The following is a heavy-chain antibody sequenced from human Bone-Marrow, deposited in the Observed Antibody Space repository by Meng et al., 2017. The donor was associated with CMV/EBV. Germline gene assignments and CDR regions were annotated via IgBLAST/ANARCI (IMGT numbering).Heavy chain of an antibody. J-gene: IGHJ5*02. Sequence: SASMSMVRQPLGEGLVWVSVIYSRGSSTYYADSVKGRFTISRDNSKNPLYLQMNSVRAEDTAVYYCARDNVVVPAAYDSSGYYASHHWGQGTLVTVSS. CDR1: SAS. CDR2: IYSRGSST. CDR3: ARDNVVVPAAYDSSGYYASHH. D-gene: IGHD2-2*01. V-gene: IGHV3-23*03.